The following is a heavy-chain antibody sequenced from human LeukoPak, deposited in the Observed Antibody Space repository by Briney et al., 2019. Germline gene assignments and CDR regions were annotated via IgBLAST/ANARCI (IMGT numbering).Heavy chain of an antibody. CDR1: GFTFSRHG. Sequence: PGRSLRLSCAPSGFTFSRHGMHWVRQAPGKGLEWVAIISNDGSRNYYAHSVEGRFTISRDNSKNTLYLQMDSLRAEDTAVYYCARDRAWNYFDYWGQGTLVTVSS. CDR2: ISNDGSRN. J-gene: IGHJ4*02. D-gene: IGHD3-3*01. V-gene: IGHV3-30*03. CDR3: ARDRAWNYFDY.